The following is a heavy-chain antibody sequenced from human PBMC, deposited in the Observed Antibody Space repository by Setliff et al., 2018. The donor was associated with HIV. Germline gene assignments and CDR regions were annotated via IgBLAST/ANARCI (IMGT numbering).Heavy chain of an antibody. Sequence: ASVKVSCKASGFTFTGYYIHWVRQAPGQGLEWMGWITPNSGGTNYAQKFQGRVTMTRDTSISTAYMELSRLRSDDTAVYYCARDLGYSSSSGWFDPWGQGTLVTISS. D-gene: IGHD6-6*01. J-gene: IGHJ5*02. V-gene: IGHV1-2*02. CDR2: ITPNSGGT. CDR1: GFTFTGYY. CDR3: ARDLGYSSSSGWFDP.